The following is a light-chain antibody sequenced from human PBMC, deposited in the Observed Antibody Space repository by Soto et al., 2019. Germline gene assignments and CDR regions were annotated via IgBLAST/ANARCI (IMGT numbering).Light chain of an antibody. CDR3: QQYNSYWT. J-gene: IGKJ1*01. CDR1: QGISRW. CDR2: DAS. V-gene: IGKV1-5*01. Sequence: DIQMTPSPSTLSASLGDRVTITCRASQGISRWLAWYQQRPGKAPKLRIYDASTLHSGVSSRLSGSGSGTEFTLTISSMQPDDFATYYCQQYNSYWTFGQGTKVDIK.